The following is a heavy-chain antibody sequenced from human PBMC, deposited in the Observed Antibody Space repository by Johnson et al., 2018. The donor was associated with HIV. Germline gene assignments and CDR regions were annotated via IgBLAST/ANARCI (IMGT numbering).Heavy chain of an antibody. V-gene: IGHV3-30*18. D-gene: IGHD3-10*01. CDR1: GLTFSSYG. CDR2: ISYNGSNK. CDR3: AKSTQANILRESGPYGAFDI. J-gene: IGHJ3*02. Sequence: QMQLVESGGGVVQPGRSLRLSCAASGLTFSSYGMHWVRQAPGKGLEWVAVISYNGSNKYYADSVKGRFTISRDNAKNTLYVQMNSLRAEDTAVYYCAKSTQANILRESGPYGAFDIWGQGTMVTVSS.